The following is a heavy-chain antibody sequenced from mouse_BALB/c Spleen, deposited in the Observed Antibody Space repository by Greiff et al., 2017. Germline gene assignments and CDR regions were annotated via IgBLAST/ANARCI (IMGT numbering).Heavy chain of an antibody. V-gene: IGHV5-6-3*01. Sequence: DVHLVESGGGLVQPGGSLKLSCAASGFTFSSYGMSWVRQTPDKRLELVATINSNGGSTYYPDSVKGRFTISRDNAKNTLYLQMSSLKSEDTAMYYCARGNYDYGWFAYWGQGTLVTVSA. CDR2: INSNGGST. CDR3: ARGNYDYGWFAY. CDR1: GFTFSSYG. D-gene: IGHD2-4*01. J-gene: IGHJ3*01.